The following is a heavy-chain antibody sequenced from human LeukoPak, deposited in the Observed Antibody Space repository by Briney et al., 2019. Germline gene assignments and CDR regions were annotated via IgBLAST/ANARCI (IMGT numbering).Heavy chain of an antibody. CDR1: GYTFTGYY. V-gene: IGHV1-2*02. CDR3: ARQGDGYNY. D-gene: IGHD5-24*01. J-gene: IGHJ4*02. Sequence: VASVKVSCKASGYTFTGYYMHWVRQAPEQGLEWMGWINPNSGGTNYAQKFQGSATMTRDTSISTAFLELSRLTSDDSAVYYCARQGDGYNYWGQGTLVTVSS. CDR2: INPNSGGT.